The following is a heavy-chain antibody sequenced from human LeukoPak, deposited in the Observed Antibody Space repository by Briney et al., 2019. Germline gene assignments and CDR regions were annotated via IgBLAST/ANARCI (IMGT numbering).Heavy chain of an antibody. D-gene: IGHD6-13*01. CDR2: ISWNSGSI. CDR1: GFTFDDYA. CDR3: AKDLYSSTQYYFDY. Sequence: PGGSLRLSCAASGFTFDDYAMHWVRQAPGKGLEWVSGISWNSGSIGYADSVKGRFTISRDNAKNSLYLQMNSLGAEDTALYYCAKDLYSSTQYYFDYWGQGTLVTVSS. J-gene: IGHJ4*02. V-gene: IGHV3-9*01.